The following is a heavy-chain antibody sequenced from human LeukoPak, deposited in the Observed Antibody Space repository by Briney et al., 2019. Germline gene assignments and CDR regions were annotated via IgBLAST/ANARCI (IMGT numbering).Heavy chain of an antibody. CDR3: ARALNPLPGTYYFDY. CDR1: GGSISSYY. CDR2: INYSGST. J-gene: IGHJ4*02. V-gene: IGHV4-59*12. Sequence: SETLSLTCTVSGGSISSYYWSWIRQPPGKGLEWIGYINYSGSTKYNPSLKSRVTISVDTSKNQFSLKLSSVTAADTAVYYCARALNPLPGTYYFDYWGQGTLVTVSS. D-gene: IGHD2-15*01.